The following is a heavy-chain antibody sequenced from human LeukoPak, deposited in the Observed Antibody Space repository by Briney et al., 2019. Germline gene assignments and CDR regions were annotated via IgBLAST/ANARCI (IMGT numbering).Heavy chain of an antibody. V-gene: IGHV1-24*01. CDR3: ARDRPDTASLPLFDY. Sequence: ASVKVSCKVSGYTLTELSMHWVRQAPGKGLEWMGGFDPEDGETIYAQKFQGRVTITADKSTSTAYMELSSLRSEDTAVYYCARDRPDTASLPLFDYWGQGTLVTVSS. CDR2: FDPEDGET. D-gene: IGHD5-18*01. CDR1: GYTLTELS. J-gene: IGHJ4*02.